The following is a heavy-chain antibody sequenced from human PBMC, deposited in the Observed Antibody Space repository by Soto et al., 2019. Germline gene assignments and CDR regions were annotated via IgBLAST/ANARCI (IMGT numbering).Heavy chain of an antibody. Sequence: VGSLRLSCAASGFSFSSYAMTWVRQAPGKGLEWVSAISSGGGSTYYADSVKGRFTISRDNPKNTLYLQMSSLRADDTAVYYCAKTVEMAAIRPFDNWGQGTLVTVSS. D-gene: IGHD6-13*01. CDR1: GFSFSSYA. J-gene: IGHJ4*02. CDR2: ISSGGGST. CDR3: AKTVEMAAIRPFDN. V-gene: IGHV3-23*01.